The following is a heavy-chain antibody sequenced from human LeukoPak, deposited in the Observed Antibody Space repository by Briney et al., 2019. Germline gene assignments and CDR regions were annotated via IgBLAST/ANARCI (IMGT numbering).Heavy chain of an antibody. V-gene: IGHV3-30*19. CDR2: ISYDGSNK. Sequence: GRSLRLSCAASGFTFSSYGMHWVRQAPRKGLEWVVVISYDGSNKYYADSVKGRFTVSRDNSKNTLYLQMNSLRAEDTAVYYCARGQQWLVQVYFDYWGQGTLVTVSS. CDR3: ARGQQWLVQVYFDY. D-gene: IGHD6-19*01. J-gene: IGHJ4*02. CDR1: GFTFSSYG.